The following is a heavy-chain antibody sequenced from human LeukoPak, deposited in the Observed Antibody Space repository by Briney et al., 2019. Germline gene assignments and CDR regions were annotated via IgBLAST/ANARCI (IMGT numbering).Heavy chain of an antibody. J-gene: IGHJ4*02. V-gene: IGHV3-48*04. Sequence: GGSLRLSCAASGFTFSSYSMNWVRQAPGKGLEWVSYISSSGSTIYYADSVKGRFTISRDNAKNSLYLQMNSLRAEDTAVYYCAKGDQPLLYGGAFDYWGQGTLVTVSS. CDR2: ISSSGSTI. CDR3: AKGDQPLLYGGAFDY. CDR1: GFTFSSYS. D-gene: IGHD2-2*02.